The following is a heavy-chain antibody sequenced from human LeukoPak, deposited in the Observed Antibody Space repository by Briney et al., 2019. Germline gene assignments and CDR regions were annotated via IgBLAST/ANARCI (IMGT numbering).Heavy chain of an antibody. CDR3: AKDRGYYVSGRYPPPTDY. CDR1: GFTFSSYA. D-gene: IGHD3-10*01. Sequence: GGSLRLSCAASGFTFSSYAMSWVRQAPGKGLEWVSAISGSGGSTYYADSVKGRFTISRDNSKNTLYLQMNSLGAEDTAVYYCAKDRGYYVSGRYPPPTDYWGQGTLVTVSS. V-gene: IGHV3-23*01. CDR2: ISGSGGST. J-gene: IGHJ4*02.